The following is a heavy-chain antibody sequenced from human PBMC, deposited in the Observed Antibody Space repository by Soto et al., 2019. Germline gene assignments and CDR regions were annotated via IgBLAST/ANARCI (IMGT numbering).Heavy chain of an antibody. J-gene: IGHJ5*02. CDR3: ARHVLRDNWFDP. CDR1: GGSISSSSYY. D-gene: IGHD2-8*01. V-gene: IGHV4-39*01. Sequence: SETLSLTCTVSGGSISSSSYYWGWIRQPPGKGLEWIGSIYYSGSTYYNPSLKSRVTISVDTSKNQFSLKLSSVTAADTAVYYCARHVLRDNWFDPWGQGTLVTVSS. CDR2: IYYSGST.